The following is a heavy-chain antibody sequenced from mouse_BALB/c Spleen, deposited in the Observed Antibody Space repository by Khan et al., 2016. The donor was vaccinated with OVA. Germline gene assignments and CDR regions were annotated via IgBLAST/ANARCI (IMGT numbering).Heavy chain of an antibody. V-gene: IGHV1-85*01. J-gene: IGHJ3*01. CDR3: ARGGYGGFAY. D-gene: IGHD2-14*01. CDR2: MFPGDGST. CDR1: GYTFTSYD. Sequence: QVQLKQSGAELVKPGASVKLSCKASGYTFTSYDINWVRQRPEQGLKWIGWMFPGDGSTKYNENFKGKATLTTDKSSSTAYMQLSRLTSEDSGAYFWARGGYGGFAYWGQGTLVTVSA.